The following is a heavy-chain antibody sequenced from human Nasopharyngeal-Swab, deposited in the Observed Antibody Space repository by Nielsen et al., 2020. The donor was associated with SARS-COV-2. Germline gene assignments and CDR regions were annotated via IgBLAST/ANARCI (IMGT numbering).Heavy chain of an antibody. CDR1: GCTFSSYA. CDR3: ARDGGIVVVVAATPFYYYGMDV. CDR2: IIPIFGTA. J-gene: IGHJ6*02. D-gene: IGHD2-15*01. V-gene: IGHV1-69*13. Sequence: SVKVSCKASGCTFSSYAISWVRQAPGQGLEWMGGIIPIFGTANYAQKFQGRVTITADESTSTAYMELSSLRSEDTAVYYCARDGGIVVVVAATPFYYYGMDVWGQGTTVTVSS.